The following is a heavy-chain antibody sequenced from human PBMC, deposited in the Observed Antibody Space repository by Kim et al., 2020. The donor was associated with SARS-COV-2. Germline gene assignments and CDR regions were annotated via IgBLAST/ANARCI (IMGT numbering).Heavy chain of an antibody. D-gene: IGHD3-22*01. Sequence: SETLSLTCAVYGGSFSGYYWSWIRQPPGKGLEWIGEINHSGSTNYNPSLKSRVTISVDTSKNQFSLKLSSVTAADTAVYYCARVSHYYDSSGYYNFDYWGQGTLVTVSS. J-gene: IGHJ4*02. CDR1: GGSFSGYY. V-gene: IGHV4-34*01. CDR2: INHSGST. CDR3: ARVSHYYDSSGYYNFDY.